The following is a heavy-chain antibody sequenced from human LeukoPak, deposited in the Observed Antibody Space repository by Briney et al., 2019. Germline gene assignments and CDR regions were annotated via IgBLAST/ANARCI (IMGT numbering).Heavy chain of an antibody. V-gene: IGHV3-7*01. CDR1: GSTFTRYW. CDR2: IKQDGSEK. J-gene: IGHJ6*03. Sequence: GGSLRLSCAASGSTFTRYWMTWVRQATGKGVEWVANIKQDGSEKYYVDSVKGRFTISRDNAKNSLYLQMNSLRAEDTAVYHCARAFGDFWSGYYPSYYNYYMDVWGKGTTVTVSS. D-gene: IGHD3-3*01. CDR3: ARAFGDFWSGYYPSYYNYYMDV.